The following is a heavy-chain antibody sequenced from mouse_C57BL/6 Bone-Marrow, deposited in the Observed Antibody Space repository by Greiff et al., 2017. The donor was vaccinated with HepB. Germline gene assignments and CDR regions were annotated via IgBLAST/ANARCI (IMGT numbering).Heavy chain of an antibody. Sequence: QVQLQQPGAELVKPGASVKLSCKASGYTFTSYWMHWVKQRPGQGLEWIGMIHPNSGSTNYNEKFKSKATLTVDKSSSTAYMQLSSLTSEDSAVYYCAREGIDYDDFFFDYWGQGTTLTVSS. J-gene: IGHJ2*01. CDR3: AREGIDYDDFFFDY. CDR2: IHPNSGST. D-gene: IGHD2-4*01. V-gene: IGHV1-64*01. CDR1: GYTFTSYW.